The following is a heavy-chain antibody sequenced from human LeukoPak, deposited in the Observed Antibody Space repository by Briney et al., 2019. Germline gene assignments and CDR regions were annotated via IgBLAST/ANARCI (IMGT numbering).Heavy chain of an antibody. CDR1: GGTYA. D-gene: IGHD3-16*01. CDR2: IIPIFGTV. V-gene: IGHV1-69*01. Sequence: ASVKVSCKASGGTYAFTWVRQGPGQGLEWMGGIIPIFGTVNYAQKFQGRVTITADESTGTVYMELSSLRSEDTAVYYCARVLGRNTYHYYYMDVWGKGTTVTVSS. CDR3: ARVLGRNTYHYYYMDV. J-gene: IGHJ6*03.